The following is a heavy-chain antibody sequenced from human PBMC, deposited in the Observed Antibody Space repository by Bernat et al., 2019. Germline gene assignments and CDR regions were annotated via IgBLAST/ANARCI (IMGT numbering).Heavy chain of an antibody. CDR3: ARGVRAGTWWFDP. D-gene: IGHD6-19*01. V-gene: IGHV4-31*03. CDR1: GGSISSGGYY. Sequence: QVQLQESGPGLVKPSQTLSLTCTVSGGSISSGGYYWSWIRQHPGKGLEWIGYIYYSGSTYYNPSLKSRVTISVDTYKNQFSLKLSSVTAADTAVYYCARGVRAGTWWFDPWGQGTLVTVSS. CDR2: IYYSGST. J-gene: IGHJ5*02.